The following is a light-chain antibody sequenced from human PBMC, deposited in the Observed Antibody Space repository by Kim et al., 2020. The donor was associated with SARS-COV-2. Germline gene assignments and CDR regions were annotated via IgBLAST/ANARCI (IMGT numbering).Light chain of an antibody. CDR3: TSRDSNNNVI. CDR2: GKN. J-gene: IGLJ2*01. V-gene: IGLV3-19*01. Sequence: SSELTQDSAVSVALGQTVRITCQGDSLRSYYATWYKQKPGQAPILLIYGKNNRPSGIPDRFSGSSSGNTASLTLTGTPAGDEADYYCTSRDSNNNVIYGG. CDR1: SLRSYY.